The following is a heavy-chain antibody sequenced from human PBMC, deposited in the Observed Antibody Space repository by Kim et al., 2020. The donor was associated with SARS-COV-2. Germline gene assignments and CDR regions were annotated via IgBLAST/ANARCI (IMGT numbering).Heavy chain of an antibody. J-gene: IGHJ4*02. Sequence: GGSLRLSCAASGFTFSRYWMHWVRQAPGKGLVWVSRINSDGSSTSYADSVKGRFTISRDNAKNTLYLQMNSLRAEDTAVYYCGRVGHLGADYWGAQLYYFDSWGQGTLVTVSS. D-gene: IGHD7-27*01. CDR1: GFTFSRYW. CDR3: GRVGHLGADYWGAQLYYFDS. V-gene: IGHV3-74*01. CDR2: INSDGSST.